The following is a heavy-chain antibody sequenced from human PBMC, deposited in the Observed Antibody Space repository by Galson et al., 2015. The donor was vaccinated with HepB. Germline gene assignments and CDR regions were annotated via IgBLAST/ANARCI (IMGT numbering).Heavy chain of an antibody. Sequence: SLRLSCAASGFTFSSFGMHWVRQAPGKGLEWVANIKQDGSEEFYVDSVKGRFTISRDNAKNSLYLQMNSLRAEDTAVYYCARVRAAAGNAFDYWGQGALVTVSS. CDR2: IKQDGSEE. CDR3: ARVRAAAGNAFDY. CDR1: GFTFSSFG. J-gene: IGHJ4*02. D-gene: IGHD6-13*01. V-gene: IGHV3-7*01.